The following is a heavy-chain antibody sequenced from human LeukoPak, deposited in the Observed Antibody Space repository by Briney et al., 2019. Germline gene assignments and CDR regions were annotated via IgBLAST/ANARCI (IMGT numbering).Heavy chain of an antibody. CDR3: VRVGGYYFDY. CDR2: INSDESRT. J-gene: IGHJ4*02. V-gene: IGHV3-74*01. Sequence: GGSLRLSCAASGFTFSSYWMHWVRQAPGGGLVWVSRINSDESRTTYADSVKGRFTISRDNAKSTLHLQMNSLRAEDTAVYYCVRVGGYYFDYWGQGTLVTVSS. D-gene: IGHD3-10*01. CDR1: GFTFSSYW.